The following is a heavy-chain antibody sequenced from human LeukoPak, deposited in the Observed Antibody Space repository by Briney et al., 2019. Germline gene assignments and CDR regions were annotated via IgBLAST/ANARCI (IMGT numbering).Heavy chain of an antibody. Sequence: TSETLSLTCTVSGGSISSYYWSWIRQPAGKGLQWIGRIYTSGSTNYNPSLKSRVTMSVDTSKNQFSLKLSSVTAADTAVYYCARDPPYYYDSSGYYYYYYYMDVWGKGTTVTVSS. J-gene: IGHJ6*03. D-gene: IGHD3-22*01. V-gene: IGHV4-4*07. CDR2: IYTSGST. CDR3: ARDPPYYYDSSGYYYYYYYMDV. CDR1: GGSISSYY.